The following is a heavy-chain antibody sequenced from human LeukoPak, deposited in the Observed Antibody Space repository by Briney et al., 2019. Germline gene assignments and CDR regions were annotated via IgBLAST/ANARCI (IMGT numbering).Heavy chain of an antibody. Sequence: PSETLSLTCTVSGGSISSYYWSWIRQPPGKGLEWIGEINHSGSTNYNPSLKSRVTISVDTSKNQFSLKLSSVTAADTAVYYCALPTYYDFWSGYYSGRNYYGMDIWGQGTTVTVSS. CDR3: ALPTYYDFWSGYYSGRNYYGMDI. CDR1: GGSISSYY. CDR2: INHSGST. J-gene: IGHJ6*02. D-gene: IGHD3-3*01. V-gene: IGHV4-34*01.